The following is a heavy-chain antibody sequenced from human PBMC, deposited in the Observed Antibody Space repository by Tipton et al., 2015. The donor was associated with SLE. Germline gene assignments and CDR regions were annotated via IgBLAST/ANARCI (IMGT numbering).Heavy chain of an antibody. D-gene: IGHD6-6*01. CDR2: IFARGST. V-gene: IGHV4-61*02. CDR1: GGSVSSGNYY. J-gene: IGHJ6*03. CDR3: ARANPQLYSSSSGDYYNYFYMDV. Sequence: TLSLTCTVSGGSVSSGNYYWSWIRQPAGKGLEWIGRIFARGSTNYNPSLNSRVTISVDTSKNQFSLKLSSVTAADTAVYFCARANPQLYSSSSGDYYNYFYMDVWGKGTTVPISS.